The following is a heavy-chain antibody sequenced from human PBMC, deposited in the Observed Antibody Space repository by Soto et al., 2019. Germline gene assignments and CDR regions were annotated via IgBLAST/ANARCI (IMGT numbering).Heavy chain of an antibody. J-gene: IGHJ6*02. V-gene: IGHV3-23*01. Sequence: EVQLLESGGGLVQPGGSLRLSCAASGFIFSNYGMTWVRQAPGKGLEWVSAISDAGEKFHADSVRGRFTISRDTSKNTLYLQLNSLRGEDTAVYYCATYCTRTSCSQNYYAIDVWGQGTTVTVSS. CDR2: ISDAGEK. D-gene: IGHD2-2*01. CDR1: GFIFSNYG. CDR3: ATYCTRTSCSQNYYAIDV.